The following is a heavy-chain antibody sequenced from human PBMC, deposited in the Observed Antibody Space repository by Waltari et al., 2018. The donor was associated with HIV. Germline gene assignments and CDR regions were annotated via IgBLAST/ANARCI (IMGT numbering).Heavy chain of an antibody. CDR2: ISSSSTYI. V-gene: IGHV3-21*01. J-gene: IGHJ4*02. CDR3: ARNLRYCSTSICLPDY. CDR1: GFTFRSNS. D-gene: IGHD2-2*01. Sequence: EVQLMESGGGLVKPGGSLRLSCAASGFTFRSNSMSWVRQAPGKGLEWVSSISSSSTYIYYADSLKGRFTISRDNTKNSLYLQMNSLRAEDTAVYYCARNLRYCSTSICLPDYWGQGTLVTVSS.